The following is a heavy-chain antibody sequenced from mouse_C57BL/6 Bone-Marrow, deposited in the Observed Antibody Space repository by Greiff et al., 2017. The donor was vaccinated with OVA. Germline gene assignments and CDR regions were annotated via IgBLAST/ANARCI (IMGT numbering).Heavy chain of an antibody. Sequence: EVQLVESGEGLVKPGGSLKLSCAASGFTFSSYAMSWVRQTPEKRLEWVAYISSGGDYTYYADTVKGRFTISRDNARHTLYLQMSRLKSVATAMYYGTRAPDGCYINAMDYWGQGTSVTVSS. CDR3: TRAPDGCYINAMDY. J-gene: IGHJ4*01. CDR1: GFTFSSYA. V-gene: IGHV5-9-1*02. CDR2: ISSGGDYT. D-gene: IGHD2-3*01.